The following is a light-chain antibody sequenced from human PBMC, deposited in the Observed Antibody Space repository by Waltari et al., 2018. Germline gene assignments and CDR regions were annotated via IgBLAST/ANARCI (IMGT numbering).Light chain of an antibody. CDR2: WAS. CDR3: LQYYTVPYT. CDR1: RSLLYPSNYKNF. J-gene: IGKJ2*01. Sequence: DIVMTQSPDSLTVSLGERATINCKSSRSLLYPSNYKNFLAWYQQKPGQSPRLLVYWASTRDYGFPDRFRGSGTGTDFALTINNVQAEDAASYYCLQYYTVPYTFGQGTKLEI. V-gene: IGKV4-1*01.